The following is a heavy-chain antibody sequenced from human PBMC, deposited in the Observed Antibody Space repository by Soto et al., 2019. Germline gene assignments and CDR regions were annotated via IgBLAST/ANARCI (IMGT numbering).Heavy chain of an antibody. CDR1: GFTFSRYP. CDR3: AKGVGSYYFDY. V-gene: IGHV3-30-3*01. CDR2: IPYDGNNK. D-gene: IGHD1-26*01. Sequence: QVQLVESGGGVVQPGRSLRLSCAASGFTFSRYPMYWVRQAPGNGLEWVAVIPYDGNNKYYADSVKGRFTISRDNAKNTLYLQMNNLGPEDTAVYYCAKGVGSYYFDYWGQGTLVTVSS. J-gene: IGHJ4*02.